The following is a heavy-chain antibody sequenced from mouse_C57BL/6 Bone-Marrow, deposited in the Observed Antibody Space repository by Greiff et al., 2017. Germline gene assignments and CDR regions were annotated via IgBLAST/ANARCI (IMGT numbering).Heavy chain of an antibody. CDR3: SRQVTTVLATKYFDV. CDR2: ISGGGGNT. V-gene: IGHV5-9*01. Sequence: EVQGVESGGGLVKPGGSLKLSCAASGFTFSSYTMSWVRQTPEKRLQWVAAISGGGGNTYYPDSVKGRFTISRDNDKNILYLQMSSLRYEDTALYYCSRQVTTVLATKYFDVWGTGTTVTVSS. CDR1: GFTFSSYT. J-gene: IGHJ1*03. D-gene: IGHD1-1*01.